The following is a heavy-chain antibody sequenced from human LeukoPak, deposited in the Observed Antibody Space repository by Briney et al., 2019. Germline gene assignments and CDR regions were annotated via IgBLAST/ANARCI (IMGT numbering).Heavy chain of an antibody. D-gene: IGHD2-15*01. CDR1: GFTFSSYS. J-gene: IGHJ6*02. Sequence: GGSLRLSCAASGFTFSSYSMNWVRQAPGKGLEWVSSISSSSSYIYYADSVKGRFTISRDNAKNSLYLQMNSLRAEDTAVYYCAREYEGYCSGGSCSRGMDVWSQGTTVTVSS. CDR2: ISSSSSYI. CDR3: AREYEGYCSGGSCSRGMDV. V-gene: IGHV3-21*01.